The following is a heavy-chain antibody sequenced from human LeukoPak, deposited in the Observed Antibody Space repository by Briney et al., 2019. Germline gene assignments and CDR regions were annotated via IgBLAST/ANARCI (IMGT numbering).Heavy chain of an antibody. D-gene: IGHD1-26*01. CDR2: IYYSGST. CDR1: GGSITSYY. CDR3: ARRGANSGSYSHFDL. V-gene: IGHV4-59*01. J-gene: IGHJ2*01. Sequence: SETLSLTCTVSGGSITSYYWSWTRQPPGKGLEWIGHIYYSGSTNYNPSLKSRVTISVDTSRNQFSLKLSSVTAADTAVYYCARRGANSGSYSHFDLWGRGTLVTVSS.